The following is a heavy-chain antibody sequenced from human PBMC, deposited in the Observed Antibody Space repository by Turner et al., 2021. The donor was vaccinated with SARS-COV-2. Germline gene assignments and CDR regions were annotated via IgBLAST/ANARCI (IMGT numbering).Heavy chain of an antibody. CDR2: ISSGSSYI. V-gene: IGHV3-21*01. Sequence: EVQLVESGGGLVKPGGSLRLSCAASGFTFSSFHMNWVRQAPGKVLEWVSTISSGSSYIYYAESEKGRFTISRDNAKNSLNLQMNSLRAEDKAVYYCARVFPEVAEYSSSWYSYYYGMDVWGQGTTVTVSS. J-gene: IGHJ6*02. CDR3: ARVFPEVAEYSSSWYSYYYGMDV. D-gene: IGHD6-13*01. CDR1: GFTFSSFH.